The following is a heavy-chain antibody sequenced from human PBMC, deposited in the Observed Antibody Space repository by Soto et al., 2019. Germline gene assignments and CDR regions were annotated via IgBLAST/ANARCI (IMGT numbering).Heavy chain of an antibody. CDR2: IYHSGST. J-gene: IGHJ6*02. D-gene: IGHD5-18*01. Sequence: SETLSLTCAVSGGSISSSNWWSWVRQPPGKGLEWIGEIYHSGSTNYNPSLKSRVTISVDKSKNQFSLELSSLRSEDTAVYYCARVRAAYSYEDYYYYGMDVWGQGTTVTVSS. CDR1: GGSISSSNW. CDR3: ARVRAAYSYEDYYYYGMDV. V-gene: IGHV4-4*02.